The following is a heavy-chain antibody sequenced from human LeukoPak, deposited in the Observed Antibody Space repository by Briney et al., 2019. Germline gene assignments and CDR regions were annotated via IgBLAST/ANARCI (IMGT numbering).Heavy chain of an antibody. CDR1: GYTFTSYA. D-gene: IGHD5-18*01. CDR2: INAGNGNT. Sequence: ASVKVSCKASGYTFTSYAMHWVRQAPGQRLEWMGWINAGNGNTKYSQKFQGRVTITRDTSASTAYMELSSLRSEDTAVYYCATRGYSYGYSYHYYYGMDVWGQGTTVTVSS. V-gene: IGHV1-3*01. J-gene: IGHJ6*02. CDR3: ATRGYSYGYSYHYYYGMDV.